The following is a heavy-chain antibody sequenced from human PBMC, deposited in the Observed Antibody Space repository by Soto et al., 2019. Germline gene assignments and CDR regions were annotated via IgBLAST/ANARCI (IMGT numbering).Heavy chain of an antibody. CDR2: INHSGST. Sequence: SSETLSLTCAVYGGSFSGYSLSWIRPPPGKGLEWIGEINHSGSTNYNPSLKSRVTISVDTSKNQFSLKLSSVTAADTAVYYCARIKRRAGGFDYWGQGTQVTVSS. D-gene: IGHD6-13*01. CDR1: GGSFSGYS. V-gene: IGHV4-34*01. CDR3: ARIKRRAGGFDY. J-gene: IGHJ4*02.